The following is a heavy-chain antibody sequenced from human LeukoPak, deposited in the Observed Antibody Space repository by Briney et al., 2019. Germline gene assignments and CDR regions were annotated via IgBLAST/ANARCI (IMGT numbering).Heavy chain of an antibody. V-gene: IGHV3-23*01. Sequence: GGSLRLSCAASGFTFNNYAMSWVRQAPGKGLEWVSVISGSGPTTYYADSVKGRFTISRDNSKNTLYLQMNSLRAEDTAVYYCAKAVWFGGHYYFDYWGQGTLVTVSS. J-gene: IGHJ4*02. D-gene: IGHD3-10*01. CDR2: ISGSGPTT. CDR3: AKAVWFGGHYYFDY. CDR1: GFTFNNYA.